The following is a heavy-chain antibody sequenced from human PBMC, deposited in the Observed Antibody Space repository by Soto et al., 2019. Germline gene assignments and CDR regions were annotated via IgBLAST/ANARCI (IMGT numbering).Heavy chain of an antibody. CDR3: ITLVVTTYYYYYGMDV. V-gene: IGHV3-15*01. J-gene: IGHJ6*02. D-gene: IGHD4-4*01. Sequence: PGGSLRLSCAASGFTFSNAWMSWVRQAPGKGLEWVGRIKSKTDGGTTDYAAPVKGRFTISRDDSKNTLYLQMNSLKTEDTAVYYCITLVVTTYYYYYGMDVWGQGTTVTVSS. CDR2: IKSKTDGGTT. CDR1: GFTFSNAW.